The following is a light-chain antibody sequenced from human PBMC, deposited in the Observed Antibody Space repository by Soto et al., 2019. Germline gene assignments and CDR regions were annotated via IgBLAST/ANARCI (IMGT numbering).Light chain of an antibody. CDR2: AAS. V-gene: IGKV1-39*01. Sequence: DIQMTQSPSSLSASVGDRVTTTCRASQTISSDLNWYQQKPGKAPKLLMYAASSLHSGVPSRFSGSGSGTHFTLTISSLQPDDFATYYCQQSYSSSWTFGQGTKVEI. J-gene: IGKJ1*01. CDR3: QQSYSSSWT. CDR1: QTISSD.